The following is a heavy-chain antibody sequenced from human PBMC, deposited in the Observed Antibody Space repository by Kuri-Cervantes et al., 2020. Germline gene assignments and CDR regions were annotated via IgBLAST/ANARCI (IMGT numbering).Heavy chain of an antibody. D-gene: IGHD4-17*01. CDR3: AREGTTVTTFFAY. V-gene: IGHV3-7*01. Sequence: GESLKISCAASGFTFSSYGMHWVRQAPGKGLEWVANINQDGSEKNYVDSVKGRFTISRDNAKNSVYLQMNNLRVEDTAVYYCAREGTTVTTFFAYWGQGTLVTVSS. CDR2: INQDGSEK. CDR1: GFTFSSYG. J-gene: IGHJ4*02.